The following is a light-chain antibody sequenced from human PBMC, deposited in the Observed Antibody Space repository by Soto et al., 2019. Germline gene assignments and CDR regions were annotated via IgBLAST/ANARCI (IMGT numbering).Light chain of an antibody. V-gene: IGKV3-20*01. Sequence: EIVVTRSPGTLSLSPGERATLSCRASQSVSSSYLAWYQQKPGQAPRLLVYGASSRSTGIPDRFSGSGSGTDFTLTISRLEPEDFAVYYCHQYNMCPPLIFGGGTKVEIK. CDR1: QSVSSSY. CDR2: GAS. CDR3: HQYNMCPPLI. J-gene: IGKJ4*01.